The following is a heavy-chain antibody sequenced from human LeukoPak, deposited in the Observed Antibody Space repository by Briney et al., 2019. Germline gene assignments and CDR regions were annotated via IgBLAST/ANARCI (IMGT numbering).Heavy chain of an antibody. CDR3: ARDGSWFDP. CDR1: GGSISSSSYY. Sequence: SETLSLTCTVSGGSISSSSYYWGWIRQPPGKGLEWIGSIYYSGSTYYNPSLKSRVTISVDTSKNQFSLKLSSVTAADTAVYYCARDGSWFDPWGQGTLVTVSS. J-gene: IGHJ5*02. V-gene: IGHV4-39*07. CDR2: IYYSGST.